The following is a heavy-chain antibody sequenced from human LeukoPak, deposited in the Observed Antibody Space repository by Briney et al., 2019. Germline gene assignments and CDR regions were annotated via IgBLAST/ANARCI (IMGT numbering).Heavy chain of an antibody. D-gene: IGHD1-1*01. V-gene: IGHV3-23*01. CDR3: ATTKSARRYFDY. CDR2: ISNSGSNT. CDR1: GFTFNSYP. Sequence: GGSLRLSCTGSGFTFNSYPLSWVRQAPGKGLEWVSAISNSGSNTYYGDSVRGRFTISRDKSKNTLYLQMNTLRAEDTAVYYCATTKSARRYFDYWGQGTLVTVSS. J-gene: IGHJ4*02.